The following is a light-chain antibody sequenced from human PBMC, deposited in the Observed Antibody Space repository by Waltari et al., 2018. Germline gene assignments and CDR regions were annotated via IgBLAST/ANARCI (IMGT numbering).Light chain of an antibody. V-gene: IGKV3-11*01. CDR1: QSVSSQ. Sequence: EIVLTQSPAPLSLSPGEGANLSCRASQSVSSQLVWYQQKRGQAPRLLIYDASNRATGIPARFSGSGSGTDFTLTISSLEPEDFAVYYCQQCNNSPPTFGQGTKVEIK. CDR3: QQCNNSPPT. CDR2: DAS. J-gene: IGKJ1*01.